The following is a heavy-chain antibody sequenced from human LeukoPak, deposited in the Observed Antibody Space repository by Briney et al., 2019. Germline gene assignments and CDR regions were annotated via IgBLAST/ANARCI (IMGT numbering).Heavy chain of an antibody. D-gene: IGHD1-26*01. V-gene: IGHV1-18*01. CDR1: GYTFTSYG. CDR3: ARSEWELLRASWFDP. CDR2: ISAYNGNT. Sequence: GASVKVSCKASGYTFTSYGISWVRQAPGQGLEWMGWISAYNGNTNYAQKLQGRVTMTTDTSTSTAYMELRSLRSDDTAVYYCARSEWELLRASWFDPWGQGTLVTVSS. J-gene: IGHJ5*02.